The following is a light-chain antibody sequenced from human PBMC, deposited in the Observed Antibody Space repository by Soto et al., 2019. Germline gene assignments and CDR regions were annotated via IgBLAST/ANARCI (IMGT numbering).Light chain of an antibody. CDR3: QQRSNWPLT. CDR2: DAS. Sequence: SVLAQSPATLSLSPGERATLSCRASQSVSSYLAWYQQKPGQAPRLLIYDASNRATGIPARFSGSGSGTDFTPTISSLEPEDFAVYYCQQRSNWPLTFGGGTKVDIK. J-gene: IGKJ4*01. V-gene: IGKV3-11*01. CDR1: QSVSSY.